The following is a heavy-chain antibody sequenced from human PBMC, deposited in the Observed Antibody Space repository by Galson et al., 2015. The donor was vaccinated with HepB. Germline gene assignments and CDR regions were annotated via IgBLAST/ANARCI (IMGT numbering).Heavy chain of an antibody. J-gene: IGHJ4*02. Sequence: SLRLSCAASGFTFSRYSMNWVRQAPGKGLEWVSSITSTSTYIYYADSVKGRFTISRDNAKNSLYLQMNSLRAEDTAVYYCARVAAGYSGHGESWYSDHWGQGTVVTVSS. D-gene: IGHD5-12*01. V-gene: IGHV3-21*01. CDR2: ITSTSTYI. CDR3: ARVAAGYSGHGESWYSDH. CDR1: GFTFSRYS.